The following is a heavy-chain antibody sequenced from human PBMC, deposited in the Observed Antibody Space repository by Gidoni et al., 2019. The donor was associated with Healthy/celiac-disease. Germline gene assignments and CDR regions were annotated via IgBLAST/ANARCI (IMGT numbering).Heavy chain of an antibody. CDR3: AQQYYYGSGSYYDGYYYYGMDV. V-gene: IGHV4-61*02. Sequence: QVQLQESGPGLVKPSQTLSLTCTVSGGSISRGSYYWSWIRQPAGKGLEWIGRIYTSGSTNYNPSLKSRVTISVDTSKNHFSLRLSSVTAADTAVYYCAQQYYYGSGSYYDGYYYYGMDVWGQGTTVTVSS. CDR2: IYTSGST. J-gene: IGHJ6*02. D-gene: IGHD3-10*01. CDR1: GGSISRGSYY.